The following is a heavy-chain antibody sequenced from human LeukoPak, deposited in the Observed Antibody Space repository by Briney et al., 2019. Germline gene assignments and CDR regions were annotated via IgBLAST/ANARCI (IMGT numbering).Heavy chain of an antibody. CDR2: IQSDGSVT. D-gene: IGHD3-10*01. J-gene: IGHJ4*02. V-gene: IGHV3-74*03. CDR3: AKDYYGSLEY. CDR1: GFTFSVSW. Sequence: GRSLRLSCAASGFTFSVSWMHWVRQAPGKGLVWVSVIQSDGSVTTYADSVKGRFTISRDNAKNTVYLQMNSLRDEDTAVYYCAKDYYGSLEYWGQGTLVTASS.